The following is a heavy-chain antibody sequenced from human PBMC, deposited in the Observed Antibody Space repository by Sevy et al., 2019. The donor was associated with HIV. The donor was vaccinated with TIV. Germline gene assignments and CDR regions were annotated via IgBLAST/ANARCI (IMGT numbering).Heavy chain of an antibody. D-gene: IGHD4-4*01. V-gene: IGHV4-61*01. Sequence: SETLSLTCTVSGDSVSSDNYYWSWIRQPPGKGLEWIGYMFYRGSTNYNPSLKSRVTISVDTSKNQFSLKLNSVTAADTAVYYCARLSAVSRSYNFDYLGQGTLVTVS. J-gene: IGHJ4*02. CDR3: ARLSAVSRSYNFDY. CDR2: MFYRGST. CDR1: GDSVSSDNYY.